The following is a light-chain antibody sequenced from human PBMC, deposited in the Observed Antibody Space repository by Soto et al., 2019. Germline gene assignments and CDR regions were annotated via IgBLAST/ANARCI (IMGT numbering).Light chain of an antibody. CDR3: TPYAGGNNV. CDR2: EIN. V-gene: IGLV2-8*01. Sequence: QSVLTQPPSASGSPGQAVTISCTGTSSDFGGYNYFSWYQQYPGKVPKLMVYEINKRPSGVPDRFSGSKSGNTASLTVSGLQAEDEDDYYCTPYAGGNNVFGTGTKVTVL. CDR1: SSDFGGYNY. J-gene: IGLJ1*01.